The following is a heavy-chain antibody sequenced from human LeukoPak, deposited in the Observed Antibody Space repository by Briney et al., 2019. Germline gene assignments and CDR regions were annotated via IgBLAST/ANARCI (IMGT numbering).Heavy chain of an antibody. D-gene: IGHD3-16*01. V-gene: IGHV3-21*01. CDR2: ISSSSSYT. CDR1: GFTFSSYS. J-gene: IGHJ4*02. CDR3: ARDRWGSGFDY. Sequence: GGSLRLSCAASGFTFSSYSMNWVRQAPGKGLEWVSSISSSSSYTYYADSVKGRFTISRDNAKNSLYLQMNSLRAEDTAVYYCARDRWGSGFDYWGQGTLVTVSS.